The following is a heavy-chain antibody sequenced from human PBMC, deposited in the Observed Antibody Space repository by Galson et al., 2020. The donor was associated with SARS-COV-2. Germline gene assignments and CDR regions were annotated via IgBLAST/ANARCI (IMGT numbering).Heavy chain of an antibody. CDR3: AREAYYDILTGTNYYYYGMDF. D-gene: IGHD3-9*01. CDR2: IIPIFGTA. J-gene: IGHJ6*02. Sequence: SVTVSCKASGGTFSSYAISWVRQAPGQGLEWMGGIIPIFGTANYAQKFQGRVTITADESTSTAYMELSSLRSEDTAVYYCAREAYYDILTGTNYYYYGMDFWGQGTTVTVSS. CDR1: GGTFSSYA. V-gene: IGHV1-69*13.